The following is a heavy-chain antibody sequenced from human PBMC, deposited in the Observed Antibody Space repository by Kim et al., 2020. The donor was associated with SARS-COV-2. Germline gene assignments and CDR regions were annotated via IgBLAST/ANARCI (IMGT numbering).Heavy chain of an antibody. J-gene: IGHJ4*02. CDR1: GFTFSSYA. D-gene: IGHD6-19*01. CDR3: AKTLKGRIGPTNPSSGWY. V-gene: IGHV3-23*01. Sequence: GGSLRLSCAASGFTFSSYAMSWVRQAPGKGLEWVSAISGSGGSTYYADSVKGRFTISRDNSKNTLYLQMNSLRAEDTAVYYCAKTLKGRIGPTNPSSGWYWGQGTLVTVSS. CDR2: ISGSGGST.